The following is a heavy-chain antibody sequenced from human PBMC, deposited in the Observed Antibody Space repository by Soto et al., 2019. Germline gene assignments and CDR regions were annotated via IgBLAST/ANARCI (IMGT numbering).Heavy chain of an antibody. CDR1: GGSISSSSYY. CDR2: IYYIGST. CDR3: ARGGVVVITTPFDY. Sequence: PSETLSLTCTVSGGSISSSSYYWGWIRQPPGKGLEWIGSIYYIGSTYYNPSLKSRVTISVDTSKNQFSLKLSSVTAADTAVYYCARGGVVVITTPFDYWGQGTLVTVLL. J-gene: IGHJ4*02. V-gene: IGHV4-39*01. D-gene: IGHD3-22*01.